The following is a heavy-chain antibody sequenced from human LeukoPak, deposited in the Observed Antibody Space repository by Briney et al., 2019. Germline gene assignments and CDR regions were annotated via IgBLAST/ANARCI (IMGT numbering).Heavy chain of an antibody. CDR2: IYYSKNT. D-gene: IGHD5-18*01. Sequence: PSETLSLTCTVSGGSISSSSAYWGWIRQPPGKGLEWIGSIYYSKNTYYNPSLKSRVTISADTSKNQFSLTLGSVSATDTAVYYCVSPRGFSYGCFDYWGQGTLVTVSS. V-gene: IGHV4-39*01. CDR3: VSPRGFSYGCFDY. CDR1: GGSISSSSAY. J-gene: IGHJ4*02.